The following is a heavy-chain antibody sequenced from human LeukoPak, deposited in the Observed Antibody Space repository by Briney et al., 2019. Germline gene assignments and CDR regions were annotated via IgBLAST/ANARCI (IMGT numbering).Heavy chain of an antibody. V-gene: IGHV4-31*03. Sequence: PSETLPLTCTVSGGSISSGGYYWSWIRQHPGKGLEWIGYIYYSGSTYYNPSLKSRVTISVDTSKDQFSLKLSSVTAADTAVYYCARERGSSFAYCGQGTLVTVSS. CDR2: IYYSGST. J-gene: IGHJ4*02. D-gene: IGHD1-26*01. CDR3: ARERGSSFAY. CDR1: GGSISSGGYY.